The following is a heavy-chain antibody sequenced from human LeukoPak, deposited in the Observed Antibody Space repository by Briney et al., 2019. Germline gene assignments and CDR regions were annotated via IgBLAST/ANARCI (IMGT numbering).Heavy chain of an antibody. CDR1: GFTFSSYS. V-gene: IGHV3-48*01. CDR2: ISSSSSTI. CDR3: ARDHSYYYYYMDV. J-gene: IGHJ6*03. Sequence: GGSLRLSCAASGFTFSSYSMNWVRPAPGKGLEWVSYISSSSSTIYYADSVKGRFTISRDNAKNSLYLQMNSLRAEDTAVYYCARDHSYYYYYMDVWGKGITVTVSS.